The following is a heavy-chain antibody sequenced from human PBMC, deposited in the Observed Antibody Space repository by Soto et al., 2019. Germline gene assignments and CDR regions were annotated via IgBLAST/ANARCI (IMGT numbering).Heavy chain of an antibody. CDR2: IKQDGSEK. V-gene: IGHV3-7*01. J-gene: IGHJ6*03. D-gene: IGHD6-13*01. Sequence: GGSLRLSCAASGFTFSSYWMSWVRQAPGKGLEWVANIKQDGSEKYYVDSVKGRFTISRDNAKNSLYLQMNSLRAEDTAVYYCAREQQLSTGNYYYMDVWGKGTTVTVSS. CDR3: AREQQLSTGNYYYMDV. CDR1: GFTFSSYW.